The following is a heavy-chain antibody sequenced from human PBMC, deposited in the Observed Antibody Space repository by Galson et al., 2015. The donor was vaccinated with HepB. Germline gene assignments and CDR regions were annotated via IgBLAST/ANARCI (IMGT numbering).Heavy chain of an antibody. CDR3: ARVGRDYDSSGPNHENWYFDL. CDR1: GGTFSSYA. V-gene: IGHV1-69*06. CDR2: IIPIFGTA. D-gene: IGHD3-22*01. J-gene: IGHJ2*01. Sequence: SVKVSCKASGGTFSSYAISWARQAPGQGLEWMGGIIPIFGTANYAQKFQGRVTITADKSTSTAYMELSSLRSEDTAVYYCARVGRDYDSSGPNHENWYFDLWGRGTLVTVSS.